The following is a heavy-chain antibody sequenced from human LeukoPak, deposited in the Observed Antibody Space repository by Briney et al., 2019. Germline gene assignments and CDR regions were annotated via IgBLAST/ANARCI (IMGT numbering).Heavy chain of an antibody. Sequence: GESLKISCKGSGYSFTSYWISWVRQMPGKGLEWMGRIDPTDSYTNYSPSFQGHVTISTDQSISTAYLQWSSLKASDTAIYYCARQGDYGDSYFDYWGQGTLVTVSS. CDR3: ARQGDYGDSYFDY. D-gene: IGHD4-17*01. J-gene: IGHJ4*02. CDR1: GYSFTSYW. V-gene: IGHV5-10-1*01. CDR2: IDPTDSYT.